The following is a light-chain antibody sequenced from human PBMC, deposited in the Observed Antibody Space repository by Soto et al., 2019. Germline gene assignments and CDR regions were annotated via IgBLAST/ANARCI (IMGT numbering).Light chain of an antibody. CDR1: QSISSW. J-gene: IGKJ1*01. Sequence: DIQMTQSPSTLSASVGDRVTITCRASQSISSWLAWYQQKPGKAPKLLIYDASSLESGVPSRFRGSGSGTEFTLTISSLQPDDFATYYCQQYNSYSWTFGQGTKVESK. V-gene: IGKV1-5*01. CDR2: DAS. CDR3: QQYNSYSWT.